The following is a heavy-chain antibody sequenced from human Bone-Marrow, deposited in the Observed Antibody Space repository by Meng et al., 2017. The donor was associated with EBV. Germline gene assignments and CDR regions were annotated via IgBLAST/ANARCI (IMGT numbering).Heavy chain of an antibody. J-gene: IGHJ4*02. V-gene: IGHV3-72*01. Sequence: VPRVESGGGLVQPGGSLRLSCAASGFTFSDHYMDWVRQAPGKGLEWVGRTRNKANSYTAEYAASVKGRFTISRDDSKNSLYLQMNTLKTEDTAVYYCARAMTTPFDYWGQGTLVTVSS. CDR3: ARAMTTPFDY. CDR2: TRNKANSYTA. D-gene: IGHD2-15*01. CDR1: GFTFSDHY.